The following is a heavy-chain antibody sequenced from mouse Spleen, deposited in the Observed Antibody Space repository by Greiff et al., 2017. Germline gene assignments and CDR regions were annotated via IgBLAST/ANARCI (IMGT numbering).Heavy chain of an antibody. Sequence: QVQLQQPGAELVMPGASVKLSCKASGYTFTSYWMHWVKQRPGQGLEWIGEIDPSDSYTNYNQKFKGKATLTVDKSSSTAYMQLSSLTSEDSAVYYCAREGYGDHGRAYWGQGTLVTVSA. D-gene: IGHD2-13*01. V-gene: IGHV1-69*01. CDR3: AREGYGDHGRAY. CDR1: GYTFTSYW. CDR2: IDPSDSYT. J-gene: IGHJ3*01.